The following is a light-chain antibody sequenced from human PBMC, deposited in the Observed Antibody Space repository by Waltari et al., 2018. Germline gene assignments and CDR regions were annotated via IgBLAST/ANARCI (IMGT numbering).Light chain of an antibody. CDR3: CSSVVSYTVV. CDR2: DAT. J-gene: IGLJ2*01. Sequence: QSALTQPRSVSGSPGQSVTVSCTGTSTNVGTYKYISWYQHHPGRAPTLLILDATNLPPGFPDLFSGSKSNNMASLTISGLRPEDEAYYYCCSSVVSYTVVFGGGTKVTVL. V-gene: IGLV2-11*01. CDR1: STNVGTYKY.